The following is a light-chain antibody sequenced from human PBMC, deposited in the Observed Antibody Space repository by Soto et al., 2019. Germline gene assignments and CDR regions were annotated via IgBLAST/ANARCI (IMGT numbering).Light chain of an antibody. CDR3: QQSYSAPHT. CDR2: SAS. J-gene: IGKJ2*01. V-gene: IGKV1-39*01. CDR1: QSISSF. Sequence: DIQMTQSPSSLSASVGDRVTITCRASQSISSFLNWYQQKPGKAPKLLIYSASTLHSGVPSRFSGSGSGTDFTLTISSLQPEDFATYYCQQSYSAPHTCGQGTELES.